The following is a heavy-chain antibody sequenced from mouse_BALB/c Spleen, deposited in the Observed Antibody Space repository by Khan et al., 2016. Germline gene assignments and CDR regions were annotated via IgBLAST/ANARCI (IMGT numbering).Heavy chain of an antibody. J-gene: IGHJ4*01. D-gene: IGHD1-1*01. CDR1: GYTFTDYA. Sequence: VQLQESGAELVRPGVSVKISCKGSGYTFTDYAMHWVKQSHAQNLEWIGVITTYYGDSSSNQKFAGKATMTVDKSSSTAYMQLACLTSEHSAIFCRAREGDNYGYGMDYWGQGTSVTVSS. V-gene: IGHV1S137*01. CDR3: AREGDNYGYGMDY. CDR2: ITTYYGDS.